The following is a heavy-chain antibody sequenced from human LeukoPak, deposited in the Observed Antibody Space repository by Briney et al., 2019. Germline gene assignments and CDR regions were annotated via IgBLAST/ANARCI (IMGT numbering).Heavy chain of an antibody. D-gene: IGHD2-8*01. V-gene: IGHV4-30-2*01. CDR3: ASSPTNKALQNKYYYYGMDV. CDR2: IYHSGST. Sequence: NPSETLSLTCAVSGGSISSGGYSWSWIRQPPGKGLEWIGYIYHSGSTYYNPSLKSRVTISVDRSKNQFSLKLSSVTAADTAVYYCASSPTNKALQNKYYYYGMDVWGQGTTVTVSS. J-gene: IGHJ6*02. CDR1: GGSISSGGYS.